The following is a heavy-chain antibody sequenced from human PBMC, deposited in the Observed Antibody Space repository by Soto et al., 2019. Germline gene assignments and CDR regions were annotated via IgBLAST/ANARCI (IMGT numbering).Heavy chain of an antibody. CDR1: GFNVGAFA. V-gene: IGHV3-23*01. D-gene: IGHD1-20*01. J-gene: IGHJ4*02. Sequence: EVQLLESGGDLVQPGGSLRLSCAASGFNVGAFAVNWVRQAPGKGLEWVSGISVSDAFIYYADSVRGRFSISRDASENILYLQMNSLRVDDTALYNCTRDNVAAITGLDYWRPGTLVTVS. CDR2: ISVSDAFI. CDR3: TRDNVAAITGLDY.